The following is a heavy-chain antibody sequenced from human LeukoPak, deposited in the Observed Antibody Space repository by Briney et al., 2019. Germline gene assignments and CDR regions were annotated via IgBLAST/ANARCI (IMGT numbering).Heavy chain of an antibody. D-gene: IGHD2-15*01. CDR2: INHSGST. V-gene: IGHV4-34*01. Sequence: PSETLSLTCAVYGGSFSGYYWSWIRQPPGKGLEWIGEINHSGSTNYNPSLKSRVTISVDTSKNQFSLKLSSVTAADTAVYYCARDRGYCSGGSCYHGDYFDYWGQGTLVTVSS. CDR3: ARDRGYCSGGSCYHGDYFDY. CDR1: GGSFSGYY. J-gene: IGHJ4*02.